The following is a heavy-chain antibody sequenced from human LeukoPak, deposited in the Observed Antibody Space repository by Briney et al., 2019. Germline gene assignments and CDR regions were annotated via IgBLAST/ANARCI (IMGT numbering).Heavy chain of an antibody. V-gene: IGHV5-51*01. CDR2: IYPGDSDT. J-gene: IGHJ4*02. CDR1: GYTFSSYW. Sequence: RGESLKISCKGSGYTFSSYWIGWVRQMPGKGLEWMGIIYPGDSDTRYRPSFQGQVTISADKSISTAYLQWSSLKASDTAMYYCARQADKDMDQYYFDYWGQGTLVTVSS. CDR3: ARQADKDMDQYYFDY. D-gene: IGHD5-18*01.